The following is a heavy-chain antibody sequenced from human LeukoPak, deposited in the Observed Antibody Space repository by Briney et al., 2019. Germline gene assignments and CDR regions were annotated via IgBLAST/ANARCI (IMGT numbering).Heavy chain of an antibody. D-gene: IGHD5-18*01. CDR3: ARESRGYSYAPGSNYYYYYMDV. V-gene: IGHV4-34*01. CDR1: GGSFSGYY. Sequence: SETLSLTCAVYGGSFSGYYWSWIRQPPGKGLEWIGEINHSGSTNYNPSLKSRVTISVDTSKNQFSLKLSSVTAADTAVYYCARESRGYSYAPGSNYYYYYMDVWGKGTTVTVSS. J-gene: IGHJ6*03. CDR2: INHSGST.